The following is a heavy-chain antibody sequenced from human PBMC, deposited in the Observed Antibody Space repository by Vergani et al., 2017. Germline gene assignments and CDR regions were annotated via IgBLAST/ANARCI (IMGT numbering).Heavy chain of an antibody. D-gene: IGHD6-25*01. J-gene: IGHJ6*03. Sequence: QVQLQESGPGVVKPSQTLSLTCAVSGGSISSGDHCWTWIRQRPGKGLEWIGYIFYSGTTYDNPSLRSRLTISVDTSQNQSSLKLRSVTAADTAVYYCARVDTQVPATSHFYYMDVWGKGTTVVVSS. CDR1: GGSISSGDHC. CDR3: ARVDTQVPATSHFYYMDV. V-gene: IGHV4-31*11. CDR2: IFYSGTT.